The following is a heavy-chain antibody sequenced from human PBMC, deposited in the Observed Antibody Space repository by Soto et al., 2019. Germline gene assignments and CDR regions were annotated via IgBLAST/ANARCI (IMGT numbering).Heavy chain of an antibody. CDR3: AKDVSGWSAGESPFPVDH. J-gene: IGHJ4*02. CDR1: GFSFDDYA. D-gene: IGHD3-10*01. V-gene: IGHV3-9*01. CDR2: IGWNSVNR. Sequence: DVHLVESGGGLVQPGRSLRLSCGASGFSFDDYAMHWVRQAPGKGLEGVGSIGWNSVNRDYADSVKGRFTISRDNAKNSLYLQMNSLRAEDTALYYCAKDVSGWSAGESPFPVDHWGQGTLVTVSS.